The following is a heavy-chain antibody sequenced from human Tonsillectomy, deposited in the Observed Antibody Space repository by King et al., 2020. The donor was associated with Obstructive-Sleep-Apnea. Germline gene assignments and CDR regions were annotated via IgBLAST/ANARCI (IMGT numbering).Heavy chain of an antibody. D-gene: IGHD2-21*01. J-gene: IGHJ4*02. CDR2: IWSDETNK. Sequence: VQLVESGGGVVQPGRSLSLSCAASGLTFSRHDMHWVRQAPGKGLEWVALIWSDETNKYYGDSVKGRFTISRDNSKNTLYLQMNSLRVEDTALYFCARDVADGAADYWGRGTLVTVSS. CDR3: ARDVADGAADY. CDR1: GLTFSRHD. V-gene: IGHV3-33*01.